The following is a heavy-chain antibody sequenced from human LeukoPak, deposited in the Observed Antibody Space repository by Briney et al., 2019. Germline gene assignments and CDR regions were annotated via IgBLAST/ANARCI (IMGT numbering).Heavy chain of an antibody. V-gene: IGHV3-48*03. CDR3: ARDRSVGSSWYRRGPLEL. Sequence: GGSLRLSCAASGFTFSSYEMNWVRQAPGKGLEWVSYISSSGSTIYYADSVKGRFTISRNNAKNSLYLQMNSLRAEDTAVYYCARDRSVGSSWYRRGPLELWGQGTLVTVSS. D-gene: IGHD6-13*01. CDR1: GFTFSSYE. J-gene: IGHJ4*02. CDR2: ISSSGSTI.